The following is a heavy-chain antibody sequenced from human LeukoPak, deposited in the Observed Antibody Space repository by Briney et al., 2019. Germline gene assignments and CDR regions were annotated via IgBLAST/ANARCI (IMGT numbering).Heavy chain of an antibody. V-gene: IGHV3-9*01. CDR3: AKDMMRTTVTTFDY. CDR2: ISWNSGSI. CDR1: GFSFDDFA. Sequence: GGSLRLSCSASGFSFDDFAMHWVRQAPGKGLEWVSGISWNSGSIGYADSVKGRFTISRDNAKNSLYLQMNSLRAEDTALYYCAKDMMRTTVTTFDYWGQGTLVTVSS. D-gene: IGHD4-17*01. J-gene: IGHJ4*02.